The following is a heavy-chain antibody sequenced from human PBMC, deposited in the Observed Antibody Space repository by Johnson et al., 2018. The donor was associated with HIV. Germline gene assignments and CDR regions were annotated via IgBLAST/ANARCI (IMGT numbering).Heavy chain of an antibody. CDR3: ARAGSSSSGPRAFDI. J-gene: IGHJ3*02. CDR1: GFTFSNAW. Sequence: VQLVESGGGLVKPGGSLRLSCAASGFTFSNAWMSWVRQAPGKGLEWVGRIKSKTDGGTTDYAAPAKGRFTISRDDSKNTLYLQMNSLRAEDTAVYYCARAGSSSSGPRAFDIWGQGTMVTVSS. V-gene: IGHV3-15*01. D-gene: IGHD6-6*01. CDR2: IKSKTDGGTT.